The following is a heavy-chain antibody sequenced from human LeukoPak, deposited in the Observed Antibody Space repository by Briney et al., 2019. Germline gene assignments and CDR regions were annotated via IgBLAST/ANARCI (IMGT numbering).Heavy chain of an antibody. CDR2: ISGSGGST. CDR3: AKVGGLGYCSSTSCYTDPNYYYYMDV. CDR1: GFTFSSYA. D-gene: IGHD2-2*02. J-gene: IGHJ6*03. Sequence: PGGSLRLSCAASGFTFSSYAMSWVRQAPGKGLEWVSAISGSGGSTYYADSVKGRFTISRDNSKITLYLQMNSLRAEDTAVYYCAKVGGLGYCSSTSCYTDPNYYYYMDVWGKGTTVTVSS. V-gene: IGHV3-23*01.